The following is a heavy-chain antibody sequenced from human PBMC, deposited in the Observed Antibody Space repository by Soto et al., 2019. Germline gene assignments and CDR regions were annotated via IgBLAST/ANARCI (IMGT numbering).Heavy chain of an antibody. CDR3: ATDKGDSYGYGNY. V-gene: IGHV1-58*01. J-gene: IGHJ4*02. D-gene: IGHD5-18*01. CDR2: IAVGSGNT. CDR1: GFTFSNSA. Sequence: SVKVSCKASGFTFSNSAVQWVRQARGQRLEGIGWIAVGSGNTNYAQKFQERVTITRDMSTITAYMELSSLRSEDTGVYYCATDKGDSYGYGNYWGQGTLVTVSS.